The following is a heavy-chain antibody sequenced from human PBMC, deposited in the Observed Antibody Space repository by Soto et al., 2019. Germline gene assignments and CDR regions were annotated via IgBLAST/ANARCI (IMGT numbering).Heavy chain of an antibody. D-gene: IGHD1-26*01. CDR3: ARYRRDYYGMDV. V-gene: IGHV1-69*13. CDR2: IIPIFGTA. Sequence: SVKVSCKASGGTFSSYAISWVRQAPGQGLEWMGGIIPIFGTANYAQKFQGRVTITADESTSTAYMELSSLRSEDTAVYYCARYRRDYYGMDVWGQGTTVTVSS. CDR1: GGTFSSYA. J-gene: IGHJ6*02.